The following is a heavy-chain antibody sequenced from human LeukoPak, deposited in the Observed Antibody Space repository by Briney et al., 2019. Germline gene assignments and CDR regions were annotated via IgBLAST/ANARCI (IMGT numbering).Heavy chain of an antibody. J-gene: IGHJ4*02. Sequence: GGSLRLSCTASGFVFDEHGMTWVRQVPGKGLEWVSGINWSGKGKSYGDPVRGRFTISRDNAKNSLSLQMDSLRAEGTALYYCARAPITSPFYFDYWGQGTLVTVSS. D-gene: IGHD2-2*01. CDR2: INWSGKGK. CDR1: GFVFDEHG. CDR3: ARAPITSPFYFDY. V-gene: IGHV3-20*04.